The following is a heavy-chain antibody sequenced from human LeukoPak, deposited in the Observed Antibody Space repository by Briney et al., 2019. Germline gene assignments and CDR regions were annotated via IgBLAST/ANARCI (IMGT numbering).Heavy chain of an antibody. Sequence: GSLRLSCAASGFTFSSYEMNWVRQAPGKGLEWVSYISSSGSTIYYADSVKGRFTISRDNAKNSLYLQMNSLRAEDTAVYYCARGGATRYCTNGVCHYFDYWGQGTLVTVSS. CDR2: ISSSGSTI. J-gene: IGHJ4*02. CDR1: GFTFSSYE. D-gene: IGHD2-8*01. V-gene: IGHV3-48*03. CDR3: ARGGATRYCTNGVCHYFDY.